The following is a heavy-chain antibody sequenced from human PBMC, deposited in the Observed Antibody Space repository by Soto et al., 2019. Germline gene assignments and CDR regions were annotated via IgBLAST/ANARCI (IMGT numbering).Heavy chain of an antibody. V-gene: IGHV3-30*18. Sequence: GGSLRLSCAASGFTFSSYGMHWVRQAPGKGLEWVAVISYDGSNKYYADSVKGRFTISRDNSKNTLYLQMNSLRAEDTAVYYCAKDLGYYDSSGYYFPPGWFDPWGQGTLVTVSS. CDR2: ISYDGSNK. CDR3: AKDLGYYDSSGYYFPPGWFDP. D-gene: IGHD3-22*01. CDR1: GFTFSSYG. J-gene: IGHJ5*02.